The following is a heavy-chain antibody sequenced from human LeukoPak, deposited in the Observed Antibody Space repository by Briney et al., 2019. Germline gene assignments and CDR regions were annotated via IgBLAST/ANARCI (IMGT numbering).Heavy chain of an antibody. CDR3: AKAGPRKDYEVDY. V-gene: IGHV3-23*01. CDR2: ISGSGGST. J-gene: IGHJ4*02. D-gene: IGHD4-17*01. CDR1: GFTFSSFG. Sequence: GGSLRLSCVASGFTFSSFGMSWVRQAPGKGLEWVSVISGSGGSTYYADSVKGRFTISRDNSKNTLYLQMNSLRAEDTAVYYCAKAGPRKDYEVDYWGQGTLVTVSS.